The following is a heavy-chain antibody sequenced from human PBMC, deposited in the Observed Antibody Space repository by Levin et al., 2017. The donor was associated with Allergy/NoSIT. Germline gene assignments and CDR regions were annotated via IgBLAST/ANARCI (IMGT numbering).Heavy chain of an antibody. V-gene: IGHV1-69*02. CDR2: IIPILGIA. CDR1: GGTFSSYT. J-gene: IGHJ4*02. CDR3: ARGEGCSGGSCYSGDY. D-gene: IGHD2-15*01. Sequence: KISCKASGGTFSSYTISWVRQAPGQGLEWMGRIIPILGIANYAQKFQGRVTITADKSTSTAYMELSSLRSEDTAVYYCARGEGCSGGSCYSGDYWGQGTLVTVSS.